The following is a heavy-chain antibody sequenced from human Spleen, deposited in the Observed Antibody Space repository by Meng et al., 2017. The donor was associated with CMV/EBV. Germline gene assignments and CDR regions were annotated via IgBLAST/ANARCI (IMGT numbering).Heavy chain of an antibody. J-gene: IGHJ5*02. D-gene: IGHD1-26*01. CDR2: INPKRGDT. Sequence: YYVHWVRQAPGQGLEWMGWINPKRGDTKYAQTFQGRVTMTRDTSISTAYMQLSSLTSDDTAVYYCVRDWKVGSTIVLKRPVNNWFDPWGQGTLVTVSS. CDR3: VRDWKVGSTIVLKRPVNNWFDP. CDR1: YY. V-gene: IGHV1-2*02.